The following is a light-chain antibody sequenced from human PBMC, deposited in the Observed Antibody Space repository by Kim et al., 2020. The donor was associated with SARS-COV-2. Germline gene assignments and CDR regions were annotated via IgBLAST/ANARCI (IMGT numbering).Light chain of an antibody. CDR1: CSRLNCHDNKNY. V-gene: IGKV4-1*01. CDR3: QQYDSAPWT. CDR2: WAS. J-gene: IGKJ1*01. Sequence: TINCKSSCSRLNCHDNKNYCFWYQQKSGQPPRLLLCWASTRQTGVPDRFKGSVSGKDFTLTISSLQAEDVAVYYCQQYDSAPWTFGQGTKVDIK.